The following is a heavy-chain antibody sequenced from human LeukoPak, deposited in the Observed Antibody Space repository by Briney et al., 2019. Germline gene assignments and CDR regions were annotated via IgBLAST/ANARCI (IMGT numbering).Heavy chain of an antibody. Sequence: SETLSLTCAVYGGSFSGYYWSWIRQPPGKGLEWIGEINHSGSTNYNPSLKSRVTISVDTSKNQFSLKLSSVTAADTAVYYCARSGAYCGGDCYSVGMDVWGQGTTVTVSS. CDR3: ARSGAYCGGDCYSVGMDV. V-gene: IGHV4-34*01. D-gene: IGHD2-21*02. J-gene: IGHJ6*02. CDR1: GGSFSGYY. CDR2: INHSGST.